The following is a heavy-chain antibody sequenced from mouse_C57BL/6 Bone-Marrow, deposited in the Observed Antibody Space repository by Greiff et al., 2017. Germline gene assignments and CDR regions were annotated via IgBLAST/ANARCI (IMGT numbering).Heavy chain of an antibody. Sequence: QVQLKESGAELMKPGASVKLSCKATGYTFTGYWIEWVKQRPGHGLEWIGEILPGGGSTNYNEKFKGKATFTADTSSNTAYMQLSSLTTEDSAIYYCAREDGYGDYFDYWGQGTTLTVSS. V-gene: IGHV1-9*01. D-gene: IGHD2-2*01. CDR3: AREDGYGDYFDY. CDR2: ILPGGGST. J-gene: IGHJ2*01. CDR1: GYTFTGYW.